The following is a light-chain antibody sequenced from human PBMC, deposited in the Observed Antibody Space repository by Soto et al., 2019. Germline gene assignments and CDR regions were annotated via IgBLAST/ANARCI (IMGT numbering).Light chain of an antibody. V-gene: IGKV3-11*01. CDR3: QQRSNWPPIT. Sequence: EIVLTQSPATLSLSPGERATLSCRASQSVGSSLAWYQQKPGQAPRLLIYDASNRATGIPARFSGSGSGTDFTLTISSLEPEDAALYYCQQRSNWPPITFGQGTRLEIK. CDR2: DAS. CDR1: QSVGSS. J-gene: IGKJ5*01.